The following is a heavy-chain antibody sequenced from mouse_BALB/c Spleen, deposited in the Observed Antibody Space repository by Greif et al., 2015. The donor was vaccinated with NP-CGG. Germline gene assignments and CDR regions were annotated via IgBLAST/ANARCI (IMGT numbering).Heavy chain of an antibody. J-gene: IGHJ2*01. CDR3: TRGDNYYGSRYYFDY. D-gene: IGHD1-1*01. Sequence: VQLQQSGAELVKPGASVKLSCKASGYTFTSYYMYWVKQRPGQGLEWIGGINPSNGGTNFNEKFKSKATLTVDKSSITAYMQLSSLTSEDSAVYYCTRGDNYYGSRYYFDYWGQGTTLTVSS. CDR2: INPSNGGT. V-gene: IGHV1S81*02. CDR1: GYTFTSYY.